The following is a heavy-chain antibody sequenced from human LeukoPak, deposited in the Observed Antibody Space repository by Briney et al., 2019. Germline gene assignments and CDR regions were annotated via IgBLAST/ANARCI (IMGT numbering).Heavy chain of an antibody. CDR3: ARSYSSYELYLWFDP. V-gene: IGHV4-61*02. D-gene: IGHD3-3*01. J-gene: IGHJ5*02. CDR1: GGSISSGSYY. CDR2: IYSIVST. Sequence: SQTLSLTSTVSGGSISSGSYYWSWSRQPAREGLWRVGRIYSIVSTNYLLPLKTRVTISVDTSKNQLSLQLSSVTAADPAVYYCARSYSSYELYLWFDPGGQGPLVSVPS.